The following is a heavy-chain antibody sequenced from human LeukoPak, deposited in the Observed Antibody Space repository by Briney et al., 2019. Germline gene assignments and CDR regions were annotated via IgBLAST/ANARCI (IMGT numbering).Heavy chain of an antibody. Sequence: SVKVSCKASGFTFTSSAMQWVRQARGQRLEWIGWIVVGSGNTNYAQKFQERVTITRDMSTSTAYMELSSLRSEDTAVYYCARRSANWGANWFDPWGQGTLVTVSS. CDR2: IVVGSGNT. J-gene: IGHJ5*02. CDR1: GFTFTSSA. CDR3: ARRSANWGANWFDP. V-gene: IGHV1-58*02. D-gene: IGHD7-27*01.